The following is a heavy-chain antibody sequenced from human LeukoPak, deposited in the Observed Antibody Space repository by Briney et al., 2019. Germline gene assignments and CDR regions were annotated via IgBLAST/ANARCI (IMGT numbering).Heavy chain of an antibody. D-gene: IGHD1-1*01. J-gene: IGHJ5*02. CDR1: GSTFTGYY. CDR3: ARAHWNDGNWFDP. Sequence: GALVKLSCKASGSTFTGYYMHWVRQAPGQGLGWMGGINLNSGGTNYAQTFQCRVTMTRDTSISTAYMELSRLRSDDTAVYYCARAHWNDGNWFDPWGQGTLVTVSS. V-gene: IGHV1-2*02. CDR2: INLNSGGT.